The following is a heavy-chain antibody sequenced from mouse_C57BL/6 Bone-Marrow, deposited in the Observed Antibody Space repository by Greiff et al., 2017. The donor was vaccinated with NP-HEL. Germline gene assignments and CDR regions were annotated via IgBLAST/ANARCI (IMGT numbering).Heavy chain of an antibody. CDR2: INPYNGGT. V-gene: IGHV1-19*01. CDR3: ARSKLTYAMDY. J-gene: IGHJ4*01. D-gene: IGHD1-1*01. Sequence: VQLKQSGPVLVKPGASVKMSCKASGYTFTDYYMNWVKQSHGKSLEWIGVINPYNGGTSYNQKFKGKATLTVDKSSSTAYMELNSLTSEDSAVYYCARSKLTYAMDYWGQGTSVTVSS. CDR1: GYTFTDYY.